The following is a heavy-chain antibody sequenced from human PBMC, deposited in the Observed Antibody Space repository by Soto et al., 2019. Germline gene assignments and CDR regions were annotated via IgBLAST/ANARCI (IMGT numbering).Heavy chain of an antibody. CDR1: GFPFSSYA. D-gene: IGHD2-15*01. J-gene: IGHJ3*02. CDR2: ISGSGGRT. Sequence: EMLLLESGGGLVQPGGSLRLSCVASGFPFSSYAMSWVRQTPEKGLEWVSGISGSGGRTYYADSVKGRFTISRDNSNNTLSLQMHSLRVEDTAVYFCAKGGYYSLFDIWGQGTMVTVSA. CDR3: AKGGYYSLFDI. V-gene: IGHV3-23*01.